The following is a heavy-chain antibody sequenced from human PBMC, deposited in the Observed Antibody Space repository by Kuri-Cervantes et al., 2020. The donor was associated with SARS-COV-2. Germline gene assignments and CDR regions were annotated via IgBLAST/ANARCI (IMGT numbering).Heavy chain of an antibody. V-gene: IGHV4-34*01. CDR2: IKHSGST. D-gene: IGHD3-10*01. J-gene: IGHJ4*02. CDR1: GGSFSGYY. CDR3: ASFRGY. Sequence: SQTLSLTCAVDGGSFSGYYWSWIRQPPGKGLEWIGEIKHSGSTNYNPSLKSRVTISVDTAKNQFSLQLSSGTSADTAVYYGASFRGYWGQGTLVTVSS.